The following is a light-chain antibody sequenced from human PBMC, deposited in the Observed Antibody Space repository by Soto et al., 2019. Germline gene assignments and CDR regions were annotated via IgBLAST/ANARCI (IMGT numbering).Light chain of an antibody. Sequence: EIVLTQSPATLSLSPGERATLSCRASQSFSNYLAWYQQKPGQAPRLLIYGASSRATGIPDRFSGSGSGTEFTLTISSLQPDDSATYYCQQYDVYSPWMFGQGTKVDIK. CDR2: GAS. J-gene: IGKJ1*01. CDR3: QQYDVYSPWM. CDR1: QSFSNY. V-gene: IGKV3-11*01.